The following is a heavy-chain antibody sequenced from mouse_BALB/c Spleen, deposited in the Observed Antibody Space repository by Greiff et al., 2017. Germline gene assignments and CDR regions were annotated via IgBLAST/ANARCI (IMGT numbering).Heavy chain of an antibody. Sequence: EVNLVESGGGLVQPGGSLKLSCAASGFTFSSYGMSWVRQTPDKRLELVATINSNGGSTYYPDSVKGRFTISRDNAKNTLYLQMSSLKSEDTAMYYCARDSHYYGTAWFAYWGQGTLVTVSA. CDR1: GFTFSSYG. CDR2: INSNGGST. J-gene: IGHJ3*01. V-gene: IGHV5-6-3*01. D-gene: IGHD1-1*01. CDR3: ARDSHYYGTAWFAY.